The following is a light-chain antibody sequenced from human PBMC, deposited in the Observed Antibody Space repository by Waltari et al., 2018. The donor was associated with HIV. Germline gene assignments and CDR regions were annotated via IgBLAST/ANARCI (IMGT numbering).Light chain of an antibody. Sequence: QYVLTQPPSASGTTGQRVTISCSGRSSNIGRTYVSWHQHLPGTAPKLLIFRNDPRPSGVPDRFSGSKSGTSASLAINGLRSEDEADYYCAAWNDSLSGYVFGTGTKVTV. V-gene: IGLV1-47*01. CDR1: SSNIGRTY. J-gene: IGLJ1*01. CDR2: RND. CDR3: AAWNDSLSGYV.